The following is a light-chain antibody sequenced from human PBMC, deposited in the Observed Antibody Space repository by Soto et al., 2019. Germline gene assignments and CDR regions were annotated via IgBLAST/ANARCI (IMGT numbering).Light chain of an antibody. CDR3: SSYTSSNTLV. V-gene: IGLV2-14*01. J-gene: IGLJ1*01. CDR1: SSDSGVYNY. CDR2: EVT. Sequence: QSPLTQPASVSGSPGRSITISCTGGSSDSGVYNYVSWFQQHPGKAPKLMIYEVTNRPSGVSNRFSGSKSGSTASLTISGLQAEDEADYYCSSYTSSNTLVFGTGTKVTVL.